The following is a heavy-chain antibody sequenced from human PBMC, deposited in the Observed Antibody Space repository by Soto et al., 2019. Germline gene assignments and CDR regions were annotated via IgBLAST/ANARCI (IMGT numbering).Heavy chain of an antibody. Sequence: ASVKVSCKVSGYTLTELSMHWVRPAPGKGLEWMGGFDPEDGETIYAQKFQGRVAMTEDTSTDTAYMELSSLRSEDTAVYYCALAPKQWLLNFDYWGQGTLVTVSS. CDR2: FDPEDGET. CDR1: GYTLTELS. D-gene: IGHD6-19*01. J-gene: IGHJ4*02. V-gene: IGHV1-24*01. CDR3: ALAPKQWLLNFDY.